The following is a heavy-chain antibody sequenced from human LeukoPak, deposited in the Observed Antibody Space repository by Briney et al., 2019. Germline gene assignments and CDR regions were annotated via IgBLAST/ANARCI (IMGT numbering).Heavy chain of an antibody. V-gene: IGHV3-15*01. CDR3: STGGINWNYVGY. CDR1: GFTFSNAW. Sequence: GGSLRLSCAASGFTFSNAWMSWVRQAPGKGLEWVGRFKSKTDGGTTDYAAPVKGRFTISRDDSKTTLYLQMNSLETKDTAVYYCSTGGINWNYVGYWGQGTLVTVSS. D-gene: IGHD1-7*01. J-gene: IGHJ4*02. CDR2: FKSKTDGGTT.